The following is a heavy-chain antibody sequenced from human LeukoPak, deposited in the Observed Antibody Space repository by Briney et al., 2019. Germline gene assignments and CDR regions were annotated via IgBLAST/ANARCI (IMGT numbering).Heavy chain of an antibody. V-gene: IGHV4-34*01. Sequence: PSETLSLTCAVYGVSFSGYYWSWIRQPPGKGLEWIGEINHSGSTNYNPSLKSRVTISVDTSKNQSSLKLSSVTAADTAVYYCARGRKGAAGTFDYWGQGTLVTVSS. CDR3: ARGRKGAAGTFDY. CDR1: GVSFSGYY. J-gene: IGHJ4*02. CDR2: INHSGST. D-gene: IGHD6-13*01.